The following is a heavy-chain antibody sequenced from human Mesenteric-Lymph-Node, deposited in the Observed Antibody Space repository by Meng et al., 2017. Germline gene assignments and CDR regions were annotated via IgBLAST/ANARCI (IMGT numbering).Heavy chain of an antibody. D-gene: IGHD3-10*01. CDR1: GFTFSSYS. J-gene: IGHJ1*01. Sequence: GGSLRLSCAASGFTFSSYSMNWVRQAPGKGLEWVTSISSSSSYIYYADSVKGRFTVSRDNAKNSLYLQMNSLRAEDTAVYYCARAPGGFGELVFTYFQHWGQGTLVTVSS. CDR3: ARAPGGFGELVFTYFQH. CDR2: ISSSSSYI. V-gene: IGHV3-21*06.